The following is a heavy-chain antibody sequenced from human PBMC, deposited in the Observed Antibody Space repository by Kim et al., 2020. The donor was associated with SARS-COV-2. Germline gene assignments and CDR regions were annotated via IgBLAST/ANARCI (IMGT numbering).Heavy chain of an antibody. V-gene: IGHV4-31*03. CDR1: GDTINNGGYF. J-gene: IGHJ5*02. CDR3: ARGGVVPTAIRFDP. D-gene: IGHD2-15*01. CDR2: IYYTGTA. Sequence: SETLSLTCSVSGDTINNGGYFWHWIRQIPGKGLEWMGHIYYTGTASYIPSLQSRLTMSVDLSKSQLSLSLKSVTAADTAVSYCARGGVVPTAIRFDPWGPGTLVPVSS.